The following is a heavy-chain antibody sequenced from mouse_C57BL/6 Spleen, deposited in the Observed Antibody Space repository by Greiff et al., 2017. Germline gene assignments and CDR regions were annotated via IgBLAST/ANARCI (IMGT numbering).Heavy chain of an antibody. CDR3: AILGDSAANFDY. V-gene: IGHV1-9*01. D-gene: IGHD3-3*01. Sequence: QVQLQQSGAELMKPGASVKLSCTATGYTFTGYWIEWVKQRPGHGLEWIGEILPGNGSTNYTEKFKGKATFTADTSSNTAYMQLSSLTTEDSAIYYGAILGDSAANFDYGGKGTTLTVAS. CDR1: GYTFTGYW. CDR2: ILPGNGST. J-gene: IGHJ2*01.